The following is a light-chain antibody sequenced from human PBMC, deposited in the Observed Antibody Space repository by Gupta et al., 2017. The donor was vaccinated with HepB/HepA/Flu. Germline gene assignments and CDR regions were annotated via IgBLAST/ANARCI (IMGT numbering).Light chain of an antibody. J-gene: IGLJ3*02. CDR3: ATWDDTLNGWV. CDR1: SSNIGNDP. Sequence: QSVLTQPPSASGTPGQTVTIPCSGSSSNIGNDPVNWYQHLPGLAPKLLIYGNDERPSGVPDRFSASKSGTSASLAISGLQSEDEAEYYCATWDDTLNGWVFGGGIKLSVL. CDR2: GND. V-gene: IGLV1-44*01.